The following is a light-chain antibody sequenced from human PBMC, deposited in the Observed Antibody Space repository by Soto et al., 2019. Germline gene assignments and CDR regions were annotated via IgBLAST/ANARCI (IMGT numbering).Light chain of an antibody. CDR1: SSNIGAGFD. CDR3: AAWNDNPNGPGYV. Sequence: QSVLTQPPSVSGAPGQRVNISCTGTSSNIGAGFDVHWYRQLPGEAPKLLIYSDDQRPSGVPDRFSGSKSGTSASLAISGLQSEDEADYFCAAWNDNPNGPGYVFGTGTKVTVL. V-gene: IGLV1-40*01. CDR2: SDD. J-gene: IGLJ1*01.